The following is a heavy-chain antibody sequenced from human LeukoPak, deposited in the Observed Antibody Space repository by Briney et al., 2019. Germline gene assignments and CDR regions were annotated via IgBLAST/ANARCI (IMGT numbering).Heavy chain of an antibody. CDR1: GFTFSNYA. Sequence: GGSLRLSCAASGFTFSNYAMTWVRQAPGKGLEWVSSISSTDINTYNADSVKGRFTISRDNSKNTLYLQMNSLRADDTAIYYCAKGTVRFLEWSQRGYFDYWGQGILVTVSS. V-gene: IGHV3-23*01. D-gene: IGHD3-3*01. CDR2: ISSTDINT. J-gene: IGHJ4*02. CDR3: AKGTVRFLEWSQRGYFDY.